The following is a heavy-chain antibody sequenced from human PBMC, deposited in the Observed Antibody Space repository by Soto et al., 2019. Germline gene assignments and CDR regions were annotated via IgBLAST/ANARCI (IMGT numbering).Heavy chain of an antibody. CDR1: GFTFSSYS. D-gene: IGHD3-22*01. CDR2: ISSSSSTI. CDR3: ARKNTYYYDSSGRMDV. V-gene: IGHV3-48*02. Sequence: EVQLVESGGGLVQPGGSLRLSCAASGFTFSSYSMNWVRQAPGKGLVWVSYISSSSSTIYYADSVKGRLTISRDNAKNSLYLQMNSLRDEDTAVYYCARKNTYYYDSSGRMDVWGQGATVTVSS. J-gene: IGHJ6*02.